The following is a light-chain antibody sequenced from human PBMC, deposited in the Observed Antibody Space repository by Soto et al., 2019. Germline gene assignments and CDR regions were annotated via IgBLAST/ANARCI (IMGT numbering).Light chain of an antibody. CDR2: GAS. CDR1: QTISRY. J-gene: IGKJ2*03. CDR3: QQRYTTPSS. V-gene: IGKV1-39*01. Sequence: DIQMTQSPSSLSASVGARVTITCRARQTISRYLNWYQQKVGKAPQVLISGASSLQSGVPPRFSGSGSGTDFSLTISSLQPEAFANYYCQQRYTTPSSFDRGNKLEL.